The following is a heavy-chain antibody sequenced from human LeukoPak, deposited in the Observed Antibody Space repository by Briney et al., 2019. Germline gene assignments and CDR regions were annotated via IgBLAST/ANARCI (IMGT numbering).Heavy chain of an antibody. CDR3: ASLQWLVPFDY. V-gene: IGHV4-39*01. J-gene: IGHJ4*02. Sequence: SETLSLTCTVSGGSISSSSYYWGWIRQPPGKGLEWIGSIYYSGSTYYNPSLKSRVTISVDTSKNQFSLKLSSVTAADTAVYYCASLQWLVPFDYWRQRTLVTVSS. CDR2: IYYSGST. D-gene: IGHD6-19*01. CDR1: GGSISSSSYY.